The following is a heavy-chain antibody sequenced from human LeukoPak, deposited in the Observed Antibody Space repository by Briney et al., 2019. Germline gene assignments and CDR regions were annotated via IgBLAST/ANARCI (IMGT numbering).Heavy chain of an antibody. CDR3: RGGSGWTFNH. D-gene: IGHD2/OR15-2a*01. CDR2: INSGGDTI. J-gene: IGHJ4*02. Sequence: GGSLRLSCTASGFSFSDNFMGWLRQAPGKGLEWVSYINSGGDTIHYSGAVKGRFSISRDNSKRLLYLHMSRLRIDDTALYCARGGSGWTFNHWGLGTLVSVSS. CDR1: GFSFSDNF. V-gene: IGHV3-11*01.